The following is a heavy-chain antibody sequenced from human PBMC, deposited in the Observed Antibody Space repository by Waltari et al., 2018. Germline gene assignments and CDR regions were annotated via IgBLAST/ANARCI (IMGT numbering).Heavy chain of an antibody. CDR3: ARDPAAGYFDY. CDR1: GYSISSGYY. J-gene: IGHJ4*02. CDR2: IYHSGST. Sequence: QVQLQESGPGLVKPSETLSLTCAVSGYSISSGYYWGWIRQPPGKGLEWIGSIYHSGSTYYNPSLKSRVTISVDTSKNQFSRKLSSVTAADTAVYYCARDPAAGYFDYWGQGTLVTVSS. V-gene: IGHV4-38-2*02. D-gene: IGHD6-13*01.